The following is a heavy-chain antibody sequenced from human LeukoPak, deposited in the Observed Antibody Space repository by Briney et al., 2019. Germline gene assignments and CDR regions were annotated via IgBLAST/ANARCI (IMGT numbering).Heavy chain of an antibody. CDR3: ARVGHWASIDH. V-gene: IGHV3-74*01. CDR2: INSDGSTT. J-gene: IGHJ4*02. CDR1: GFIFSSYW. D-gene: IGHD3-16*01. Sequence: GGSLRLSCAASGFIFSSYWMPWVRQAPVKGLVWVSRINSDGSTTTYADSVKGRFTISRDNAKNTLYLQMNSLRAEDTAVYYCARVGHWASIDHWGQGTLVTVSS.